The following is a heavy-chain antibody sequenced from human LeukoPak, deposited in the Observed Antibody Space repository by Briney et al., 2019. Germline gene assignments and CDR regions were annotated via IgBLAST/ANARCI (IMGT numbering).Heavy chain of an antibody. V-gene: IGHV1-18*01. CDR2: VSTNDGNT. D-gene: IGHD3-22*01. Sequence: ASVRVSCKASGYTFTNYHIAWVRQAPGQGLEWMGWVSTNDGNTVYAQRLQGRVTMTTDTSTSVAYMELGSLTSDDTAVYYCTRAPPGMTMMTDYWGQGTLVTVSS. CDR3: TRAPPGMTMMTDY. CDR1: GYTFTNYH. J-gene: IGHJ4*02.